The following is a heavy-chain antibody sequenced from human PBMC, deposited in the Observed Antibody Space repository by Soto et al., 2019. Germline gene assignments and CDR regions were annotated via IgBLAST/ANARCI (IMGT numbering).Heavy chain of an antibody. Sequence: PGGSLRLSCAASGFTVSTKYMSWVRQAPGKGLELVSVIYSGGSTFYADSVRGRFTISRDNSKNTVNLQMNSLRAEDTAVYYCARDPWAADYWGQGTLVTVSS. D-gene: IGHD3-16*01. CDR2: IYSGGST. CDR1: GFTVSTKY. CDR3: ARDPWAADY. J-gene: IGHJ4*02. V-gene: IGHV3-66*01.